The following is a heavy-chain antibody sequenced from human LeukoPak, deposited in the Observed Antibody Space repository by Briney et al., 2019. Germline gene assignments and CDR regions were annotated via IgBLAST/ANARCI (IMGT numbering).Heavy chain of an antibody. CDR2: IYHSGST. CDR3: ARESAISSSSPFDY. Sequence: SGTLSLTCAVSGGSISSSNWWSWVRQPPGKGLEWIGGIYHSGSTNYNPSLKSRVTISVDKSKNQFSLKLSSVTAADTAVYYCARESAISSSSPFDYWGQGTLVTVSS. D-gene: IGHD6-6*01. J-gene: IGHJ4*02. CDR1: GGSISSSNW. V-gene: IGHV4-4*02.